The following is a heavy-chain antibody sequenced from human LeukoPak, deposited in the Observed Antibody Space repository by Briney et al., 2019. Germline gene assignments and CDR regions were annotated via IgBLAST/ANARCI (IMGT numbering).Heavy chain of an antibody. D-gene: IGHD3-22*01. J-gene: IGHJ4*02. Sequence: GASVKVSCKASGYTFTGYYMHWVRQAPGQGLEWMGWINPNRGGTNYAQKFQGRVTMTRDTSISTAYMELSRLRSDDTAVYYCARDRRGYYHDYWGQGTLVTVSS. CDR2: INPNRGGT. CDR1: GYTFTGYY. CDR3: ARDRRGYYHDY. V-gene: IGHV1-2*02.